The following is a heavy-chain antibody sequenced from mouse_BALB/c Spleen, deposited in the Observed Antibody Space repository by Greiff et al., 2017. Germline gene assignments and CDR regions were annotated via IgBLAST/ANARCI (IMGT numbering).Heavy chain of an antibody. CDR1: GFNIKDTY. CDR2: IDPANGNT. V-gene: IGHV14-3*02. Sequence: VQLQQSGAELVKPGASVKLSCTASGFNIKDTYMHWVKQRPEQGLEWIGRIDPANGNTKYDPKFQGKATITADTSSNTAYLQLSSLTSEDTAVYCCSYGYGMDYWGQGTSVTVSS. D-gene: IGHD1-2*01. J-gene: IGHJ4*01. CDR3: SYGYGMDY.